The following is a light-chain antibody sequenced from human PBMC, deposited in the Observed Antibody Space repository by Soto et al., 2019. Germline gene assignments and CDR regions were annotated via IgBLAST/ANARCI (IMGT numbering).Light chain of an antibody. V-gene: IGKV1-39*01. CDR3: QQSYTAPYT. Sequence: DIQMTQSPSSLSASVGDRVTITCRASQSISSYLNWYQQNAGRAPKLLIYAASSLQSGVPSRFSGSGSGTDFAITISSMQPEDFASYDCQQSYTAPYTFGQGTKLDI. J-gene: IGKJ2*01. CDR1: QSISSY. CDR2: AAS.